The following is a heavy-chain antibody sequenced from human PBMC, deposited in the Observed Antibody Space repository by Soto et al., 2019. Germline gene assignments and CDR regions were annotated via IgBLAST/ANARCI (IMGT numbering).Heavy chain of an antibody. V-gene: IGHV4-31*03. Sequence: LSLTCTVSGGSISSGGYYWSWIRQHPGKGLEWIGYIYYSGSTYYNPSLKSRVTISVDTSKNQFSLKLSSVTAADTAVYYCARDHKRQLGGINWGQGTLVTVSS. D-gene: IGHD6-6*01. CDR3: ARDHKRQLGGIN. CDR2: IYYSGST. J-gene: IGHJ4*02. CDR1: GGSISSGGYY.